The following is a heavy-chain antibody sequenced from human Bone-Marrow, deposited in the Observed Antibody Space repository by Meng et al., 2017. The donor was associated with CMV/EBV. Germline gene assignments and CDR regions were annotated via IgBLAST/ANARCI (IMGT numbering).Heavy chain of an antibody. Sequence: SETLSFTCAGYGGSFSGYYWSWIRQPPGKGPEWIGEINHSGSTNYNPSLTSRVTISVDTSKNQFSLKLSSVTAADTAVYYCAREGYCSSTSCYTNWFDPWGQGTLVTVSS. CDR1: GGSFSGYY. D-gene: IGHD2-2*02. V-gene: IGHV4-34*01. CDR3: AREGYCSSTSCYTNWFDP. CDR2: INHSGST. J-gene: IGHJ5*02.